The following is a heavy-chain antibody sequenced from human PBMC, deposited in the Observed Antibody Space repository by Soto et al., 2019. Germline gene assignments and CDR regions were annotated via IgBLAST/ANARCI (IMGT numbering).Heavy chain of an antibody. CDR1: GDSITRDSYS. Sequence: TLSLTCTVSGDSITRDSYSWNWVRQHPGKGLEWIGNISYSEGTSYNPSLQSRVDISMDTSKNQFSLKLSPVTAADTAMYYCARDRGGRNGWYWKYWGQGILVTVSS. V-gene: IGHV4-31*02. J-gene: IGHJ4*02. D-gene: IGHD6-19*01. CDR2: ISYSEGT. CDR3: ARDRGGRNGWYWKY.